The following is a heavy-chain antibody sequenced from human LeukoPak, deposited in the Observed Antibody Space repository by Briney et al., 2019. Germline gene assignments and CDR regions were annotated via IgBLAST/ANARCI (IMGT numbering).Heavy chain of an antibody. CDR1: GFIFSNYA. D-gene: IGHD3-9*01. V-gene: IGHV3-23*01. CDR3: AKWGDYDVLTGYYVPDF. CDR2: ISVRSGST. J-gene: IGHJ4*02. Sequence: GGSLRLSCAAAGFIFSNYAMYWVRQAPGKGLEWVSAISVRSGSTYYADSVKGRFTISRDSFKNTLYLQMNSLSADDTAVYYCAKWGDYDVLTGYYVPDFWGQGTLVTVSS.